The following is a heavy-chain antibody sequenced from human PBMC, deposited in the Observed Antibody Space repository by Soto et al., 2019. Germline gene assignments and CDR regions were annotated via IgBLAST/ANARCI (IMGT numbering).Heavy chain of an antibody. D-gene: IGHD6-13*01. Sequence: QVQLLQWGAGLLKPSETLSLTCAVSGGSSSGYHWSWIRQPPGKGLEWIGEINHSGSTNYNASLKSRVTISVDTSKNQFSLKLSSVTAADTAVYYCARVLWGSSWYSSGFDYWGQGTLVTVSS. CDR1: GGSSSGYH. CDR2: INHSGST. J-gene: IGHJ4*02. CDR3: ARVLWGSSWYSSGFDY. V-gene: IGHV4-34*01.